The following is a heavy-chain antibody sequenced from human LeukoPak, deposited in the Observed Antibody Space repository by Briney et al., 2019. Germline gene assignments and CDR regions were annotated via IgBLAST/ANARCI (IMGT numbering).Heavy chain of an antibody. D-gene: IGHD3-16*01. Sequence: SVKVSCKASGGTFSNYAINWVRQAPGQGLEWMGEIIPMFGVPNYAQRFQGRVTLTADESTSTAYMELSSLRSEDTAVYYCVRGRVMRGTYYVAGQDALDVWGQGTMVTVSS. V-gene: IGHV1-69*13. CDR3: VRGRVMRGTYYVAGQDALDV. CDR2: IIPMFGVP. J-gene: IGHJ3*01. CDR1: GGTFSNYA.